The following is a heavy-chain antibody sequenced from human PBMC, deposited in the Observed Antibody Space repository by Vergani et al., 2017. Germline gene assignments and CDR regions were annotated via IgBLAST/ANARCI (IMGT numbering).Heavy chain of an antibody. J-gene: IGHJ4*02. D-gene: IGHD1-26*01. V-gene: IGHV1-46*01. CDR2: IHPSGGST. CDR1: GSTFTSYY. Sequence: QVQLVQSGAEVKKPGASVKVSCKASGSTFTSYYMHWVRQAPGQGLEWMGIIHPSGGSTSYAQKFQGRVSMTRDTSTSTVYMELSSRRSEATAVYYCARDNEGVGALDYWGQGTLVTVSS. CDR3: ARDNEGVGALDY.